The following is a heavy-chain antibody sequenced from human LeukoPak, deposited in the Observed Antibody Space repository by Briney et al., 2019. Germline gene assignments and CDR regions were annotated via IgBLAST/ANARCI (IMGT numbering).Heavy chain of an antibody. J-gene: IGHJ3*02. D-gene: IGHD2-15*01. V-gene: IGHV4-59*01. CDR3: ARGEVVVVAATISVAFDI. Sequence: SETLSLTCTVSGGSISSYYWSWIRQPPGKGLEWIGYIYYSGSTNYNPSLKSRVTISVDTSKNQFSLKLSSVTAADTAVYYCARGEVVVVAATISVAFDIWGQGTMVTVSS. CDR2: IYYSGST. CDR1: GGSISSYY.